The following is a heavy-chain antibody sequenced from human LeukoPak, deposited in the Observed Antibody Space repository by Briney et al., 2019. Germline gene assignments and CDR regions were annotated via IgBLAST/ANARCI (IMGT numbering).Heavy chain of an antibody. J-gene: IGHJ4*02. D-gene: IGHD3-22*01. Sequence: SVTVSFMASGGTFSSYVISGVGQAPGQGRDWVGRIIPILDIANYAQKFQGRVTITADKSTSTAYMELSRLRSEDTAVYYCARVPPGYYDSSGYPYYFDYWGQGTLVTVSS. CDR1: GGTFSSYV. CDR3: ARVPPGYYDSSGYPYYFDY. CDR2: IIPILDIA. V-gene: IGHV1-69*04.